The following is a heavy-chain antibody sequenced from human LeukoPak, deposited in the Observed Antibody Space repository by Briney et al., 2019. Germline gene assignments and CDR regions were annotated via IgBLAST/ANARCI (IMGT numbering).Heavy chain of an antibody. CDR2: IIPIFGTA. D-gene: IGHD4-17*01. CDR3: ARDNGDYVGAFDI. Sequence: SVKVSCKASGGTFSSYAISWVRQAPGQGLEWMGRIIPIFGTANYAQKFQGRVTITTDESTSTAYMELSSLRSEDTAVYYCARDNGDYVGAFDIXGQGTMVTVSX. CDR1: GGTFSSYA. V-gene: IGHV1-69*05. J-gene: IGHJ3*02.